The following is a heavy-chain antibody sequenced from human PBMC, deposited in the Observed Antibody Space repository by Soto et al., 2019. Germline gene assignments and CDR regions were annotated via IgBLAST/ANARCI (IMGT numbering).Heavy chain of an antibody. D-gene: IGHD2-2*02. CDR2: MSPNSGRT. J-gene: IGHJ4*02. CDR1: GYTFSNYD. V-gene: IGHV1-8*01. Sequence: ASVKVSCKASGYTFSNYDINWVRQATGQGLEWMGWMSPNSGRTGYAQKFQGRVTMTRNTSSSTAYMELSSLRSEDTAGYYCARGKGYNNEYWGQGTLVTVSS. CDR3: ARGKGYNNEY.